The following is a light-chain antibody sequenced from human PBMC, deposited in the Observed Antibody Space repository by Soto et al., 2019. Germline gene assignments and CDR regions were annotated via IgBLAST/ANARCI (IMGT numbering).Light chain of an antibody. V-gene: IGLV1-51*01. Sequence: QSVLTQPPSVSAAPGQKVTISCCGSNSNIGTNYVSWYQHLPGTAPKLLIYDDNKRPSGIPDRFSASKSGTSATLGITGLQTGDEADYYCGTWDSSLSAEVFGGGTKLTVL. CDR1: NSNIGTNY. J-gene: IGLJ2*01. CDR2: DDN. CDR3: GTWDSSLSAEV.